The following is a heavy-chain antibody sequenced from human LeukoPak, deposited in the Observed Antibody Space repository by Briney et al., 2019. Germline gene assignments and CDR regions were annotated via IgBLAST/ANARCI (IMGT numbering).Heavy chain of an antibody. Sequence: SVKVSCKVSGYTLTELSMHWVRQAPGKGLEWMGDFDPEDGETIYAQKFQGRVTMTEDTSTDTAYMELSSLRSEDTAVYYCARGMLYYYDSSGYYNGDAFDIWGQGTMVTVSS. CDR2: FDPEDGET. CDR1: GYTLTELS. CDR3: ARGMLYYYDSSGYYNGDAFDI. D-gene: IGHD3-22*01. J-gene: IGHJ3*02. V-gene: IGHV1-24*01.